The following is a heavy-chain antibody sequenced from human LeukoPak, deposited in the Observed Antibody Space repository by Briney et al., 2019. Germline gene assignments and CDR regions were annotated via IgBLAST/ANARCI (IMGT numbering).Heavy chain of an antibody. J-gene: IGHJ4*02. Sequence: PSETLSLTCAVYGGSFSGYHWSWIRQPPGKGLEWIGEINHSGSTNYNPSLKSRVAISVDTSKNQFSLKLSSVTAADTAVYYCARGHASYSYGFRYWGQGTLVTVSS. CDR3: ARGHASYSYGFRY. D-gene: IGHD5-18*01. V-gene: IGHV4-34*01. CDR1: GGSFSGYH. CDR2: INHSGST.